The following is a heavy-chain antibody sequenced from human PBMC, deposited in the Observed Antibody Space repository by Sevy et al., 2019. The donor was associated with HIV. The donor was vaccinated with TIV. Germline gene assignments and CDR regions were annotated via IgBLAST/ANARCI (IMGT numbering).Heavy chain of an antibody. D-gene: IGHD2-21*02. V-gene: IGHV1-18*01. Sequence: ASVKVSCKASGYTFTSYGISWVRQAPGQGLEWMGWISAYNGNTNYAQKRQGRVTMTTDTSTSTDYMEQRSLRSDDTAVYYCAKSLGVTAIIDFDYWGQGTLVTVSS. CDR3: AKSLGVTAIIDFDY. CDR1: GYTFTSYG. CDR2: ISAYNGNT. J-gene: IGHJ4*02.